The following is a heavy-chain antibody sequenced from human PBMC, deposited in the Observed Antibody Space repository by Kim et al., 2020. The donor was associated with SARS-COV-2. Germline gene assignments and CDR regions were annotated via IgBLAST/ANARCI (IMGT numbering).Heavy chain of an antibody. V-gene: IGHV4-34*01. J-gene: IGHJ6*04. CDR3: ARGPKGIAVLSETYHYCGVEA. Sequence: SETLSLTCAVYGGSFSGYYWSWIRQPPGKGLEWMGEVNHSGSTNYNPSLKSRVTISGDTSKNQFSLKLSSMTAADTAVYYCARGPKGIAVLSETYHYCGVEAWGEGATGTASP. D-gene: IGHD2-15*01. CDR2: VNHSGST. CDR1: GGSFSGYY.